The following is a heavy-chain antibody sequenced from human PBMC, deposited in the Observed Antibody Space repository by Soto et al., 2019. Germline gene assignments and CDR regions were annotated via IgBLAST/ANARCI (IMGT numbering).Heavy chain of an antibody. CDR1: GGSISSGGYY. CDR3: AFGGSSSWPWVDY. Sequence: SETLSLTCTVSGGSISSGGYYWSWIRQHPGKGLEWIGYIYYSGSTYYNPSLKSRVTISVDTSKNQFSLKLSSVTAADTAVYYCAFGGSSSWPWVDYWGQGTLVTVSS. CDR2: IYYSGST. J-gene: IGHJ4*02. V-gene: IGHV4-31*03. D-gene: IGHD6-13*01.